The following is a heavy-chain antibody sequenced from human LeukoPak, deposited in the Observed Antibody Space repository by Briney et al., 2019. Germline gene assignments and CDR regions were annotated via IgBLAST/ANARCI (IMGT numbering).Heavy chain of an antibody. CDR1: GGSFSGYY. V-gene: IGHV4-34*01. CDR3: ARDGYDFWSGYYASNYYYYGTDV. J-gene: IGHJ6*02. CDR2: INHSGST. D-gene: IGHD3-3*01. Sequence: PSETLSLTCAVYGGSFSGYYWSWIRQPPGKGLEWIGEINHSGSTNYNPSLKSRVTISVDTSKNQFSLKLSSVTAADTAVYYCARDGYDFWSGYYASNYYYYGTDVWGQGTTVTVSS.